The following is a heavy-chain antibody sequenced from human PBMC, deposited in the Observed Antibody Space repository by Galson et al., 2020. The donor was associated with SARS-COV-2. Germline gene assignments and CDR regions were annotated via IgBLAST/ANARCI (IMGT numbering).Heavy chain of an antibody. CDR2: ISSSSSYI. J-gene: IGHJ3*02. D-gene: IGHD4-17*01. V-gene: IGHV3-21*01. Sequence: GESLKISCAASGFTFSSYSMNWVRQAPGKGLEWVSSISSSSSYIYYADSVKGRFTISRDNAKNSLYLQMNSLRAEDTAVYYCARDYSTVTTTAFDIWGQGTMVTVSS. CDR3: ARDYSTVTTTAFDI. CDR1: GFTFSSYS.